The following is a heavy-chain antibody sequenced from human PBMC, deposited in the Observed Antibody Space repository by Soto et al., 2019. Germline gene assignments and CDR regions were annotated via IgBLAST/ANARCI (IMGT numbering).Heavy chain of an antibody. CDR3: AKAAGGIAARPFYYYGMDV. CDR1: GFTFDDYA. J-gene: IGHJ6*02. V-gene: IGHV3-9*01. CDR2: ISWNSGSI. D-gene: IGHD6-6*01. Sequence: LRRSCAASGFTFDDYAMHWVRQAPGKGLEWVSGISWNSGSIGYADSVKGRFTISRDNAKNSLYLQMNSLRAEDTALYYCAKAAGGIAARPFYYYGMDVWGQGTTVTVSS.